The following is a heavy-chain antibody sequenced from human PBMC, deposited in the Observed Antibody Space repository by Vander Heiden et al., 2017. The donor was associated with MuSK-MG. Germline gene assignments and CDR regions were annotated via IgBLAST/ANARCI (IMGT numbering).Heavy chain of an antibody. CDR3: ARDRGVPGWFDY. CDR2: ISSSGSTI. D-gene: IGHD2-15*01. V-gene: IGHV3-11*01. Sequence: QVQLVESGGGLVKPGGSLRPSCAAARFPFRDYDMSWIRQAPGKGLEWVSYISSSGSTIYYADSVKGRFTISRDNAKNSLYLQMNSLRAEDTAVYYCARDRGVPGWFDYWGQGTLVTVSS. CDR1: RFPFRDYD. J-gene: IGHJ4*02.